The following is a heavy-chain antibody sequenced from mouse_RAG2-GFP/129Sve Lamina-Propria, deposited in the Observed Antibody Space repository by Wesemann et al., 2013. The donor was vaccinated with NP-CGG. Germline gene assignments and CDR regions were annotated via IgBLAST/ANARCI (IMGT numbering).Heavy chain of an antibody. Sequence: PGASVKISCKASGYSFTGYNMNWVKQSNGKSLEWIGVINPNYGTTSYNQKFKGKATLTVDQSSSTAYMQLNSLTSEDSAVYFCAKGAYYAMDYWGQGTSVTVSS. CDR1: GYSFTGYN. J-gene: IGHJ4*01. CDR3: AKGAYYAMDY. V-gene: IGHV1-39*01. CDR2: INPNYGTT.